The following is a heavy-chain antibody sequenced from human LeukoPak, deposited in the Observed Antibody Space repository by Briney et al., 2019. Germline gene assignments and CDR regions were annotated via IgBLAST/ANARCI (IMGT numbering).Heavy chain of an antibody. J-gene: IGHJ4*02. CDR3: ASGEADSSGYPHKSLDY. Sequence: SETLPLTCAVYGGSFSGYYWSWIRQPPGKGLEWIGEINHSGSTNYNPSLKSRVTISVDTSKNQFSLKLSSVTAADTAVYYCASGEADSSGYPHKSLDYWGQGTLVTVSS. CDR2: INHSGST. V-gene: IGHV4-34*01. D-gene: IGHD3-22*01. CDR1: GGSFSGYY.